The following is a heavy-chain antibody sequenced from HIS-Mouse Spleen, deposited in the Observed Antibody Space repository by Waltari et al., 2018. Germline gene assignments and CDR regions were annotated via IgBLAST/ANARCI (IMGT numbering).Heavy chain of an antibody. CDR2: IYYMEST. V-gene: IGHV4-39*07. CDR1: GGSISSSSYY. J-gene: IGHJ2*01. Sequence: QLQLQESGPGLVKPSETLSLTCTVSGGSISSSSYYWGWIRQPPGKGLEWIGSIYYMESTYYHPALKSRVTISVDTSKNQFSLKLSAVTAADTAVYYCAREIPYSSSWYDWYFDLWGRGTLVTVSS. D-gene: IGHD6-13*01. CDR3: AREIPYSSSWYDWYFDL.